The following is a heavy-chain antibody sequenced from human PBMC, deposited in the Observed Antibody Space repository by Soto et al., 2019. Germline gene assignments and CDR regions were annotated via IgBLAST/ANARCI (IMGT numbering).Heavy chain of an antibody. CDR1: GYTLTELS. V-gene: IGHV1-24*01. D-gene: IGHD6-13*01. CDR2: FDPEDGET. Sequence: ASVKVSCKVSGYTLTELSMHWVRQAPGKGLEWMGGFDPEDGETIYAQKFQGRVTMTEDTSTDTAYMELSSLRSEDTAVYYCATDLLAAARYYCYVMDVWGQGTTVTVSS. CDR3: ATDLLAAARYYCYVMDV. J-gene: IGHJ6*02.